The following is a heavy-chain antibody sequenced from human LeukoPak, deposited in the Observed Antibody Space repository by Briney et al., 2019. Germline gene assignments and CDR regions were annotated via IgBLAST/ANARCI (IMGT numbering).Heavy chain of an antibody. CDR3: ARDFQSSY. V-gene: IGHV3-30*02. CDR1: GFSITNYG. Sequence: GGSLRLSCAVSGFSITNYGIHWVRQAPGKGLEWVAFIQYNGNDKFYVDSVKGRFTISRDNSKNTVYLQMNRLRVEDTAVYYCARDFQSSYWGQGTLVTVSS. CDR2: IQYNGNDK. J-gene: IGHJ4*02.